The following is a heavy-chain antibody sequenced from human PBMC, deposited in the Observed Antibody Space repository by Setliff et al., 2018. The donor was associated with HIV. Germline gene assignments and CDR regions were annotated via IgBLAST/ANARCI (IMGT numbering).Heavy chain of an antibody. D-gene: IGHD3-22*01. CDR2: IYNSGRT. CDR3: ARRNYYDSSDYPA. V-gene: IGHV4-39*01. Sequence: PSETLSLTCIVSGGSVSSNNYYWGWIRQPPGMGLEWIVSIYNSGRTYYNPSLKSRVTISVDTSKNQFSLRLSSVTAADTAVYYCARRNYYDSSDYPAWGQGALVTVSS. CDR1: GGSVSSNNYY. J-gene: IGHJ5*02.